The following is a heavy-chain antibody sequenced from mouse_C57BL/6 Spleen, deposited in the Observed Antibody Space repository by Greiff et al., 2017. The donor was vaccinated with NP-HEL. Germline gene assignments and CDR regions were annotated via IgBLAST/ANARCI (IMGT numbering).Heavy chain of an antibody. CDR3: ARDAHYYGSSYGYFDV. J-gene: IGHJ1*03. V-gene: IGHV3-6*01. CDR2: ISYDGSN. D-gene: IGHD1-1*01. Sequence: VQLQQSGPGLVKPSQSLSLTCSVTGYSITSGYYWNWIRQFPGNKLEWMGYISYDGSNNYNPSLKNRISITRDTSKNQFFLKLNSVTTEDTATYYCARDAHYYGSSYGYFDVWGTGTTVTVSS. CDR1: GYSITSGYY.